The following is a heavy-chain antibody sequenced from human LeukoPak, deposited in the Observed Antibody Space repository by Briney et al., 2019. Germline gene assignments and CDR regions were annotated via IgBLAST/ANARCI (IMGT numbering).Heavy chain of an antibody. CDR2: IIPIFGTA. D-gene: IGHD5-24*01. J-gene: IGHJ4*02. CDR3: ARAGLGYNLVDY. Sequence: SVKVSCKASGGTFSSYAISWVRQAPGQRLEWMGRIIPIFGTANYAQKFQGRVTITTDESTSTAYMELSSLRSEDTAVYYCARAGLGYNLVDYWGQGTLVTVSS. V-gene: IGHV1-69*05. CDR1: GGTFSSYA.